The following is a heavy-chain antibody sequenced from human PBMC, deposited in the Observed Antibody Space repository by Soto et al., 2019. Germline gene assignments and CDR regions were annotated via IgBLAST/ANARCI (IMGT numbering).Heavy chain of an antibody. CDR3: ARDPGYYYDSSGYGYFDY. Sequence: QVQLQESGPGLVKPSQTLSLTCAVSGGSVSSGGYYWSWIRQRPGKGREWIGYIFYSGDTYYSPSLKSRVTISLNTSKNQFSLKLSSVTAADTAVYYCARDPGYYYDSSGYGYFDYWGQGTLVTVSS. CDR1: GGSVSSGGYY. CDR2: IFYSGDT. J-gene: IGHJ4*02. D-gene: IGHD3-22*01. V-gene: IGHV4-31*11.